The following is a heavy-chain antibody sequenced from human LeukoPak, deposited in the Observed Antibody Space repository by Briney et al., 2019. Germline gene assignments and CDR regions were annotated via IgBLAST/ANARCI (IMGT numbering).Heavy chain of an antibody. D-gene: IGHD3-10*01. CDR1: GFTFSSYG. J-gene: IGHJ4*02. CDR3: ACAKEIRGGFLDY. Sequence: PGRSLRLSCAASGFTFSSYGMHWVRQAPGKGLEWVAVISYDGSNKYYADSVKGRFTISRDNSKNSLYLQMNSLRTEDTALYYCACAKEIRGGFLDYWGQGTLVTVSS. CDR2: ISYDGSNK. V-gene: IGHV3-30*03.